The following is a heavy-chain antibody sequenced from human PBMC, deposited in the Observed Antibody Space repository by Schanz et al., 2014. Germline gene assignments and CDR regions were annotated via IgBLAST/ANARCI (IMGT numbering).Heavy chain of an antibody. D-gene: IGHD6-19*01. Sequence: EVQLLESGGGLVQPGGSLRLSCAASGFTFSSYAMSWVRQAPGKGLEWVSAISGSGGSTYYADSAKGRFTISRDNAKSSLYLQMNSLRVEDTAVYYCAASSGWHPSTDYWGQGTLVTVSS. CDR3: AASSGWHPSTDY. CDR2: ISGSGGST. V-gene: IGHV3-23*01. CDR1: GFTFSSYA. J-gene: IGHJ4*02.